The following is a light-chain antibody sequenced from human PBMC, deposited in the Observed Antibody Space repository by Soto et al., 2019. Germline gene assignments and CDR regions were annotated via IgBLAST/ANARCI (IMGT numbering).Light chain of an antibody. CDR3: MQVLQNPLA. CDR2: LGS. V-gene: IGKV2-28*01. Sequence: DIVMAQSPLSLPVTPGEPASISCRSSQSLLSSNGYNQLHWYLQKPGQSPQLLIYLGSNRASGVPDRFSGSGSGTDFTLKISRVEAEDVGVYYCMQVLQNPLAFGQGKRLEI. J-gene: IGKJ5*01. CDR1: QSLLSSNGYNQ.